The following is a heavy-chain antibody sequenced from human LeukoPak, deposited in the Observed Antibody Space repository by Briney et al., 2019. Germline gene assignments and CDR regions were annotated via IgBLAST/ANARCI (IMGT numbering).Heavy chain of an antibody. CDR1: GFTFSSYW. D-gene: IGHD5-24*01. CDR3: ARSMVTIPIPGGY. V-gene: IGHV3-74*01. CDR2: INSDGSST. Sequence: GGSLRLSCAASGFTFSSYWMHWVRQAPGKGLVWVSRINSDGSSTSYADSLKGRFTISRDNAKNTLYLQMKSLRAEDTAVYYCARSMVTIPIPGGYWGQGTLVTVSS. J-gene: IGHJ4*02.